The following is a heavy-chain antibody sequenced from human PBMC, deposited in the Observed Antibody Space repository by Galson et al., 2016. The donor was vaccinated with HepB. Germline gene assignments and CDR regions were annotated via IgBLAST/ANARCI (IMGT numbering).Heavy chain of an antibody. D-gene: IGHD3-22*01. CDR2: ISTSSTYN. V-gene: IGHV3-21*06. CDR3: ARHGNDGSHYDL. Sequence: SLRLSCATSGFTFSNYGMHWVRQAPGKGLEWVSSISTSSTYNWNADSVKGRFTISRDDAENSVYLQMNSLRAEDTAVYFCARHGNDGSHYDLWGQGTLVTVSS. J-gene: IGHJ4*02. CDR1: GFTFSNYG.